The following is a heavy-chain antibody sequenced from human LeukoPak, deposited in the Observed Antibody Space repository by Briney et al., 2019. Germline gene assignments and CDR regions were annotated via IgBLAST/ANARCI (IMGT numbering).Heavy chain of an antibody. CDR2: IYYSGNT. V-gene: IGHV4-31*03. D-gene: IGHD3-9*01. Sequence: SETLSLTCTVSRGSISSDGYYWSWIRQHPGKGLGWIGYIYYSGNTYYNPSLKSRVTISVDTSKNQFSLKLSSVTAADTAVYFCAREARVDRAFDIWGQGTMVTVSA. CDR3: AREARVDRAFDI. J-gene: IGHJ3*02. CDR1: RGSISSDGYY.